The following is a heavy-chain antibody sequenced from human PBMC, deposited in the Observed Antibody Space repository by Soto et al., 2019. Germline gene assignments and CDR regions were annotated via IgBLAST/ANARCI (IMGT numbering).Heavy chain of an antibody. D-gene: IGHD4-17*01. V-gene: IGHV3-23*01. CDR1: GFPFSNYA. CDR3: AKIPIMTTVTHYFDY. Sequence: EVQLLESGGGLAQPGGSLRLSCAASGFPFSNYAMSWVCQAPGKGLEWVSTINGGAGSTYYADSVKGRFTISRDDSKNALYLQMNSLRSEDTAVYYCAKIPIMTTVTHYFDYWGQGPLVTVSS. CDR2: INGGAGST. J-gene: IGHJ4*02.